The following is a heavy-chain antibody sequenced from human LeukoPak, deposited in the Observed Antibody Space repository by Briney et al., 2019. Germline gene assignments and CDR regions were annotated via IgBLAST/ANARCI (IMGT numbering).Heavy chain of an antibody. CDR1: GFTFSSYA. V-gene: IGHV3-23*01. CDR2: ISGSGGST. CDR3: AKAYCGGDCPSWDDAFDI. D-gene: IGHD2-21*01. Sequence: SGGSLRLSCAASGFTFSSYAMSWVRQAPGKGLEWVSAISGSGGSTYYADSVKGRFTISRDNSKNTLYLQMNSLRAEDTAVYYCAKAYCGGDCPSWDDAFDIWGQGTMVTVSS. J-gene: IGHJ3*02.